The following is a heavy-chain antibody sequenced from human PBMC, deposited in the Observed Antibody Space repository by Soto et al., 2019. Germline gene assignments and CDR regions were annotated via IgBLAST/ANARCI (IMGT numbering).Heavy chain of an antibody. CDR3: ARTPSTGTNPPFDY. J-gene: IGHJ4*02. CDR1: GGSISTYY. CDR2: GSYIGT. V-gene: IGHV4-59*01. D-gene: IGHD2-8*02. Sequence: PSETLSLTCTVSGGSISTYYWSWIRQSPGKGLEMIGYGSYIGTIYNPSLRSRLTISLDTSRNQFSLELSSVTASDTAVYYCARTPSTGTNPPFDYWGRGILVTVSS.